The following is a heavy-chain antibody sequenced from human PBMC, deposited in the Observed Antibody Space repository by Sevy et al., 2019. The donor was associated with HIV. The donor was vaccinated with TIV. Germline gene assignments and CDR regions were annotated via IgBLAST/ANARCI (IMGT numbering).Heavy chain of an antibody. CDR3: ARHVYMTTLIGGLYYFDS. Sequence: GESLKISCKASGYRFTTYWIGWARQMSGKGLECMGMIYPRDSDTRYSPSLQGQVTISTDTSINTAYLQWSSLKASDTASYFCARHVYMTTLIGGLYYFDSWGQGTLVTVSS. J-gene: IGHJ4*02. V-gene: IGHV5-51*01. CDR2: IYPRDSDT. CDR1: GYRFTTYW. D-gene: IGHD4-4*01.